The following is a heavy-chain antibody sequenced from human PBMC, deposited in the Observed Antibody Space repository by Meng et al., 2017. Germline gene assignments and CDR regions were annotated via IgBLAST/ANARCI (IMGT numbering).Heavy chain of an antibody. CDR3: ATMIVVNY. Sequence: QGQLVESGGGVVQPGRSLRLSCAASGFTFSSYAMHWVRQAPGKGLEWVAVISYDGSNKYYADSVKGRFTISRDNSKNTLYLQMNSLRAEDMAVYYCATMIVVNYWGQGTLVTVSS. CDR1: GFTFSSYA. V-gene: IGHV3-30*01. D-gene: IGHD3-22*01. J-gene: IGHJ4*02. CDR2: ISYDGSNK.